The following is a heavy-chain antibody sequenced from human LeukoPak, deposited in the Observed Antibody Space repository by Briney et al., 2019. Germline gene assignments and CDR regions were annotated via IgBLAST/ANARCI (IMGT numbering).Heavy chain of an antibody. CDR2: IYPGDSDN. Sequence: GESLEISCKGSGTSSTCYWIGWGRPMPGKGLEWVGIIYPGDSDNRYSPSFQGQVTISADKSISTAYLQWSSLKASDTAMYYCARHAGEGYFDYWGEGTLVTVSS. CDR3: ARHAGEGYFDY. CDR1: GTSSTCYW. D-gene: IGHD1-26*01. V-gene: IGHV5-51*01. J-gene: IGHJ4*02.